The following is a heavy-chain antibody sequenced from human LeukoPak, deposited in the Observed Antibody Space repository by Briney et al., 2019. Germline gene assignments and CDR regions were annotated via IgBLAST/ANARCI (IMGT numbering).Heavy chain of an antibody. CDR3: ARGYSGPWWSEQQLQFDY. CDR2: IYYSGST. D-gene: IGHD5-12*01. J-gene: IGHJ4*02. Sequence: SETLSLTCTVSGGSISYYYWSWIRQSPGKGLEWIGYIYYSGSTNYNPSLKSRVTISIDTSKNQFSLKLSSVTAADTAVYYCARGYSGPWWSEQQLQFDYWGQGTLVTVSS. V-gene: IGHV4-59*01. CDR1: GGSISYYY.